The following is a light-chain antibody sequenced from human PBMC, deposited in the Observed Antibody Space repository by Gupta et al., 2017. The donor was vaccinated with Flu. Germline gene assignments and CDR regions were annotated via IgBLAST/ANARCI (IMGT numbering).Light chain of an antibody. Sequence: DIVMTQSPDSLAVSLGERATINCKSSQSVLYSSNNKNYLAWYQQKPGQSPKLLIYWASTRESGVPDRFSGSGSGTDFTLTISSLQAEDVAVYYCHQDYNTPLTFGGGTTVEIK. CDR3: HQDYNTPLT. J-gene: IGKJ4*01. V-gene: IGKV4-1*01. CDR1: QSVLYSSNNKNY. CDR2: WAS.